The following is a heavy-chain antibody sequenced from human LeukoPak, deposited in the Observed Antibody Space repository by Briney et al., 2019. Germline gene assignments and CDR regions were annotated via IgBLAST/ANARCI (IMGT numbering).Heavy chain of an antibody. CDR3: ARGVAAAGTFDY. Sequence: GGSLRLSCAASGFTFSSYSMNWVRQAPGKGLEWVSSISSSSSYIYYADSVTGRFTISRDNAKNSLYLQMNSLRAEDTAVYYCARGVAAAGTFDYWGQGTLVTVSS. V-gene: IGHV3-21*01. J-gene: IGHJ4*02. D-gene: IGHD6-13*01. CDR1: GFTFSSYS. CDR2: ISSSSSYI.